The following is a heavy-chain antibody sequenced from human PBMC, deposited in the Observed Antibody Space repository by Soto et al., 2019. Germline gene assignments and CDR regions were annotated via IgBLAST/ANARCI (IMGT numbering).Heavy chain of an antibody. D-gene: IGHD1-1*01. CDR1: GDFISSHY. CDR3: VRHVHLTTNDL. Sequence: QVQLQESGPGLVKPSETLSLTCTVSGDFISSHYWSWIRQPPGKGLERIGYISYSGNTNYSPSLKSRVTVSVDTSKKQLSLELTSLTAADTAVYYCVRHVHLTTNDLWGQGTLVTVSS. V-gene: IGHV4-59*08. J-gene: IGHJ5*02. CDR2: ISYSGNT.